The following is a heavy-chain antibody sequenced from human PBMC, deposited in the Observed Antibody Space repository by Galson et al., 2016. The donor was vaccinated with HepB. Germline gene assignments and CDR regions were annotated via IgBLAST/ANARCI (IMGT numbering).Heavy chain of an antibody. V-gene: IGHV4-4*02. CDR3: ARESLGEDGDILYDY. Sequence: SETLSLTCAVSGGSISSGDWWSWVRQPPGKGLEWIAEIHHTGTINYNPSLQSRVTMLVDNSKNQFSLKLRSVTAADTAIYYCARESLGEDGDILYDYWAREPWSPSPQ. CDR1: GGSISSGDW. D-gene: IGHD3-10*01. CDR2: IHHTGTI. J-gene: IGHJ4*02.